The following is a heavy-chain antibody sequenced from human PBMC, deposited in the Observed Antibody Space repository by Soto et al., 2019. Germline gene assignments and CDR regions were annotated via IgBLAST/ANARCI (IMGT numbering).Heavy chain of an antibody. D-gene: IGHD2-15*01. Sequence: QVQLVESGGGVVQPGRSLRLSCEGSGFPFGNKGLHWVGQAPGKGLGWVAVLSYDGSNKNYADSVKGRFTISRDNSNNMLYLQMDSLRAEDTAVYYCAKDGAPRYCSRSSCHPAGAYWGQGTLVTVSS. CDR1: GFPFGNKG. CDR3: AKDGAPRYCSRSSCHPAGAY. CDR2: LSYDGSNK. J-gene: IGHJ4*02. V-gene: IGHV3-30*18.